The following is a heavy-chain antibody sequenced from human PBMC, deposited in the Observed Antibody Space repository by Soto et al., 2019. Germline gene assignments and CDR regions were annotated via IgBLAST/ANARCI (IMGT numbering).Heavy chain of an antibody. D-gene: IGHD2-21*02. CDR3: AHQMVTATNAFDM. CDR1: GSSLSTSGVG. CDR2: IYWDDDK. Sequence: QITLKESGPTLVKPTQTLTLTCTFSGSSLSTSGVGVGWIRQPPGKALEWLAVIYWDDDKRYSPSLRSRLTITKNTSKHQVVLTMTNMDPVDTGTYYCAHQMVTATNAFDMWGQGTMVTVSS. V-gene: IGHV2-5*02. J-gene: IGHJ3*02.